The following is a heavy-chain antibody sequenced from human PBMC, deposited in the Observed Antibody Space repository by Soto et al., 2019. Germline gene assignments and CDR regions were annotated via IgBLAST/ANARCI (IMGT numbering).Heavy chain of an antibody. D-gene: IGHD1-1*01. CDR1: GGSFSGYY. CDR2: INHSGST. Sequence: SETLSLTCAVYGGSFSGYYWSWIRQPPGKGLEWIGEINHSGSTNYNPSLKSRVTISVDTSKNQFSLKLSSVTAADTAVYYCASNSFFDPWGQGTLVTVSS. J-gene: IGHJ5*02. CDR3: ASNSFFDP. V-gene: IGHV4-34*01.